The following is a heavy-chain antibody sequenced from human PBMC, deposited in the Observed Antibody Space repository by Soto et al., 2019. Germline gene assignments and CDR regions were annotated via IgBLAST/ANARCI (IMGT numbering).Heavy chain of an antibody. CDR1: GFTFSNAW. J-gene: IGHJ5*02. V-gene: IGHV3-15*07. Sequence: PGGSLRLSCAASGFTFSNAWMNWVRQAPGKGLEWVGRIKSKTDGRTTDYAAPVKGRFTISRDDSKNTLYLQMNSLKTEDTAVYYCTTDIEHYCSSTSCYAGRVVSWGQGTLVTVSS. CDR3: TTDIEHYCSSTSCYAGRVVS. CDR2: IKSKTDGRTT. D-gene: IGHD2-2*01.